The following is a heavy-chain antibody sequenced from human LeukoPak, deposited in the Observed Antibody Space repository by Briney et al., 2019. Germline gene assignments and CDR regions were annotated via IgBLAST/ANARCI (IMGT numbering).Heavy chain of an antibody. J-gene: IGHJ5*02. CDR1: GYTFTGYY. D-gene: IGHD3-3*01. V-gene: IGHV1-2*02. Sequence: ASVKVSCKASGYTFTGYYMHWVRQAPGQGLEWMGWINPNSGGTNYAQKFQGRVTMTRDTSISTAYMELSRLRSDDTAVYYCAREYEPYYDFSGPQNNWFDPWGQGTLVTVSS. CDR3: AREYEPYYDFSGPQNNWFDP. CDR2: INPNSGGT.